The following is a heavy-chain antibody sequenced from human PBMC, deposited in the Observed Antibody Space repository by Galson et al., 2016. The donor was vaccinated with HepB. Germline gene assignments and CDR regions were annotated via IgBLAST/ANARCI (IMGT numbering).Heavy chain of an antibody. Sequence: SLRLSCAASGFSFNSYGMHWVRQTPDKGLEWVAFIWHDGSNEYYADSVKGRFTISRDNSKNTPYLQMNSLRAEDTAVYHCAKDPSSGWYKYYHGMDVWGQGTTVTVSS. CDR2: IWHDGSNE. J-gene: IGHJ6*02. CDR3: AKDPSSGWYKYYHGMDV. V-gene: IGHV3-33*06. CDR1: GFSFNSYG. D-gene: IGHD6-19*01.